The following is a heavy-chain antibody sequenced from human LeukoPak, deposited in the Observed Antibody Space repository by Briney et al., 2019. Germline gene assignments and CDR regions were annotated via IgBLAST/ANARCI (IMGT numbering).Heavy chain of an antibody. D-gene: IGHD5-18*01. CDR1: GGSISSSSYY. V-gene: IGHV4-39*07. J-gene: IGHJ5*02. CDR2: IYYSGST. Sequence: SETPSLTCTVSGGSISSSSYYWGWIRQPPGKGLEWIGSIYYSGSTYYNPSLKSRVTISVDTSKNQFSLKLSSVTAADTAVYYCARDTDLWIQLWSGYNWFDPWGQGTLVTVSS. CDR3: ARDTDLWIQLWSGYNWFDP.